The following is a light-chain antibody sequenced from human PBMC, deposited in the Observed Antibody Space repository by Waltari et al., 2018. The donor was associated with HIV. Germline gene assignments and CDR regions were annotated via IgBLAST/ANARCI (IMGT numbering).Light chain of an antibody. Sequence: SYELTQAPSVSVSPGQTAKITCSGDALSRHFVFWYQQKSGQAPRMMIFKDNERPSGIPARFSASSSGSTSTLTISGVQAEDGADYYCQSGHNSDSIFGGGTKLTVL. J-gene: IGLJ2*01. V-gene: IGLV3-25*03. CDR2: KDN. CDR1: ALSRHF. CDR3: QSGHNSDSI.